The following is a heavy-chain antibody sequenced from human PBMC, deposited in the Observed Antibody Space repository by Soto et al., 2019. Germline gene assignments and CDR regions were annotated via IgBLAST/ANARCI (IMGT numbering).Heavy chain of an antibody. CDR1: GGTFSSYA. CDR3: AGGGGGGDMKSSGWSRYYYYYGMDV. Sequence: GASVKVSCKASGGTFSSYAISWVRQAPGQGLEWMGGIIPIFGTANYAQKFQGRVTITADESTSTAYMELSSLRSEDTAVYYGAGGGGGGDMKSSGWSRYYYYYGMDVWGQGTTVTVSS. J-gene: IGHJ6*02. V-gene: IGHV1-69*13. CDR2: IIPIFGTA. D-gene: IGHD6-19*01.